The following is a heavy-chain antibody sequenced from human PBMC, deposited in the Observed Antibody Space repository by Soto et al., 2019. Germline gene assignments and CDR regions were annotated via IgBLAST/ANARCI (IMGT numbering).Heavy chain of an antibody. CDR3: AHRSRGYAYYFDQ. J-gene: IGHJ4*02. Sequence: QITLKESGPALVRPTQTLTLTCSFSGFSLTTRGVAVGWIRQPPGKALEWLALIFWDDDKWYRPSLRSRLTITEDTTKNQVVLTMTKMEPVDTATYYCAHRSRGYAYYFDQWGQGTLVTVSS. CDR2: IFWDDDK. CDR1: GFSLTTRGVA. V-gene: IGHV2-5*02. D-gene: IGHD5-12*01.